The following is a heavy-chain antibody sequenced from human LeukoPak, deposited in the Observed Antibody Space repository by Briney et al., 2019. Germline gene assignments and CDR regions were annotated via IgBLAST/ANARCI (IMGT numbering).Heavy chain of an antibody. CDR2: INPNSGGT. D-gene: IGHD6-19*01. J-gene: IGHJ4*02. V-gene: IGHV1-2*02. CDR3: ARDRDYSSGWYLGSSNYYFDY. CDR1: GYTFTGYY. Sequence: GASVKVSCKASGYTFTGYYMHWVRQAPGQGLEWMGWINPNSGGTNYAQKFQGRVTMTRDTSISTAYMELSRLRSDDTAVYYCARDRDYSSGWYLGSSNYYFDYWGQGTLVTVSS.